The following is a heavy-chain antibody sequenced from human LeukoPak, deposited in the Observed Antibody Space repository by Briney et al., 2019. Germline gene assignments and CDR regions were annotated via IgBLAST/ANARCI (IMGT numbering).Heavy chain of an antibody. Sequence: SVKVSCKASRGTFSSYAISWVRQAPGQGLEWMGGIIPIFGPANYAQNFQGRVTITADKSTSTAYMELRSLRSEDTAVYYCVLYGSGSYLFDYWGQGTLVTVSS. J-gene: IGHJ4*02. CDR3: VLYGSGSYLFDY. V-gene: IGHV1-69*06. CDR2: IIPIFGPA. D-gene: IGHD3-10*01. CDR1: RGTFSSYA.